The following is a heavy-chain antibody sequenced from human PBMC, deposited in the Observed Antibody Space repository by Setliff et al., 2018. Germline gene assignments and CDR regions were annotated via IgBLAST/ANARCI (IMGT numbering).Heavy chain of an antibody. J-gene: IGHJ6*03. V-gene: IGHV4-4*07. CDR2: IYIGGSA. D-gene: IGHD6-19*01. Sequence: SETLSLTCAVYGGSFSGYYWSWIRQPAGKGLEWIGHIYIGGSANYNPSLKSRVTMSIDTSKNQFSLKLNSVTAADMAVYYYAREQWLDPPGYYYMDVWAKGTTVTVSS. CDR3: AREQWLDPPGYYYMDV. CDR1: GGSFSGYY.